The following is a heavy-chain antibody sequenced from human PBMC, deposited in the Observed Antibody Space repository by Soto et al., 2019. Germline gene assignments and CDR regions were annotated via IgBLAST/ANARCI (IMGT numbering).Heavy chain of an antibody. CDR2: INPGDSDT. J-gene: IGHJ4*02. V-gene: IGHV5-51*01. CDR1: GYTFTRYW. CDR3: ARRGGDDFWSAYYTDY. Sequence: PGESLKISCEGSGYTFTRYWIVWVRQMPGKGLEYMGTINPGDSDTRYSPSFQGQVTISADKSISTAYLQWSGLKASDTAMYYCARRGGDDFWSAYYTDYWRQGTQVTVSS. D-gene: IGHD3-3*01.